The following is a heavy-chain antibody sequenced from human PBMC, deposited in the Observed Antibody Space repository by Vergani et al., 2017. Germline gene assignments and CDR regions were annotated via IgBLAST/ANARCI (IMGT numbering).Heavy chain of an antibody. CDR2: IYYSGST. CDR1: GGSISSGDYY. J-gene: IGHJ4*02. D-gene: IGHD2-15*01. V-gene: IGHV4-31*03. CDR3: ARGSRGEGGSGPDK. Sequence: QVQLQESGPGLVKPSQTLSLTCTVSGGSISSGDYYWSWIRQHPGKGLEWIGYIYYSGSTYYNPSLKSRLTISVDTPKNQFSLKLNSVTAADTAVYYCARGSRGEGGSGPDKWGQGTLVTVSS.